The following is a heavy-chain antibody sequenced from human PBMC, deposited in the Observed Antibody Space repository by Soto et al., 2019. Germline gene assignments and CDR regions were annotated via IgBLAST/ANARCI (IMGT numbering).Heavy chain of an antibody. CDR3: ARSYSQPKPSDAFDI. CDR2: IIPIFGTA. CDR1: GCTFSSYA. J-gene: IGHJ3*02. V-gene: IGHV1-69*06. Sequence: QVQLVQSGAEVKKPGSSVKVSCKASGCTFSSYAISWVRQAPGQGLEWMGGIIPIFGTANYAQKFQGSVTITADKSTSTASMELSSLRSEDTAVYYCARSYSQPKPSDAFDIWGQGTMVTVSS. D-gene: IGHD1-26*01.